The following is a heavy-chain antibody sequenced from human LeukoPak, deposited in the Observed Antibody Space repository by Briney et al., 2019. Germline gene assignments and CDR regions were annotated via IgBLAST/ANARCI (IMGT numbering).Heavy chain of an antibody. J-gene: IGHJ5*02. CDR3: AREKGDIVVVPAARSWFDP. Sequence: SVKVSCKASGGTFSSYAISWVRQAPGQGLEWMGRIIPIFGIANYAQKFQGRVTITADKSTSTAYMELSSLRSEDTAVYYCAREKGDIVVVPAARSWFDPWGQGTLVTVSS. V-gene: IGHV1-69*04. CDR1: GGTFSSYA. CDR2: IIPIFGIA. D-gene: IGHD2-2*01.